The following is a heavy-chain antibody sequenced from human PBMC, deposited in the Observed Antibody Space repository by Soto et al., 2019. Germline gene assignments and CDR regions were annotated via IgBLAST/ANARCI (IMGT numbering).Heavy chain of an antibody. V-gene: IGHV1-3*01. CDR1: GYTFTSYA. CDR3: ARDLDYYASSDYYGMDV. D-gene: IGHD3-22*01. Sequence: ASVKVSCKASGYTFTSYAMHWVRQAPGQRLEWMGWINAGNGNTKYSQKFQGRVTITRDTSASTAYMELSSLRSEDTAVYYCARDLDYYASSDYYGMDVWGQGTTVTVS. CDR2: INAGNGNT. J-gene: IGHJ6*02.